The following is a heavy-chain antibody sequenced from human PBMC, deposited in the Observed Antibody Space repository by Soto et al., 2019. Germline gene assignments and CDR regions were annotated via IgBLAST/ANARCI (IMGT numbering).Heavy chain of an antibody. D-gene: IGHD1-26*01. CDR1: GYSFTSYW. V-gene: IGHV5-51*01. Sequence: GESLKISCKGSGYSFTSYWIGWVRQMPGKGLEWMGIIYPGDSDTRYSPSFQGQVTISADKSISTAYLQWSSLKASDTAMYYCARHRNGGATADWFDPWGQGTLVTVSS. CDR3: ARHRNGGATADWFDP. CDR2: IYPGDSDT. J-gene: IGHJ5*02.